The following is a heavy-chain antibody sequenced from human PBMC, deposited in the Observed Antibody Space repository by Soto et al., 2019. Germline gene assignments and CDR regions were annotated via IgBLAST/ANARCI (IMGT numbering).Heavy chain of an antibody. J-gene: IGHJ6*02. CDR2: IYHSGST. D-gene: IGHD2-15*01. CDR3: ASGGSGRRTEGYYYYYGMDV. Sequence: SETLSLTCAVSGGSISSGGYSWSWIRQPPGKGLGWIGYIYHSGSTYYNPSLKSRVTISVDRSKNQFSLKLSSVTAADTAVYYCASGGSGRRTEGYYYYYGMDVWGQGTRVTVSS. V-gene: IGHV4-30-2*01. CDR1: GGSISSGGYS.